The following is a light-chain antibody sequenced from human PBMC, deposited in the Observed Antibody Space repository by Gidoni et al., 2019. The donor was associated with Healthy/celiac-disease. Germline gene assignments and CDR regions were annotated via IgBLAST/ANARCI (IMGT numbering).Light chain of an antibody. J-gene: IGKJ1*01. CDR2: GAS. CDR3: QQYNNWPWT. V-gene: IGKV3-15*01. Sequence: EIVMTQSPATLSVSPGDRATLSCRASHSVSSNLAWYQQKPGQAPRLLIYGASPRATGIPARFSGSGSGTEFTLTISSLQSEDFAVYYCQQYNNWPWTFXXXTKVEIK. CDR1: HSVSSN.